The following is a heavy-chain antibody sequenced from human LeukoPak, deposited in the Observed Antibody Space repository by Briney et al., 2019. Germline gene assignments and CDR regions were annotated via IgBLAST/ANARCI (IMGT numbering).Heavy chain of an antibody. CDR3: ARPYQLPKPHWFDP. J-gene: IGHJ5*02. CDR1: GSTFSDYY. V-gene: IGHV3-11*01. D-gene: IGHD2-2*01. Sequence: GGSLRLSCAASGSTFSDYYMSWIRQAPGKGLEWVSYISSSGSTIYYADSVKGRFTISRDNAKNSLYLQMNSLRAEDTAVYYCARPYQLPKPHWFDPWGQGTLVTVSS. CDR2: ISSSGSTI.